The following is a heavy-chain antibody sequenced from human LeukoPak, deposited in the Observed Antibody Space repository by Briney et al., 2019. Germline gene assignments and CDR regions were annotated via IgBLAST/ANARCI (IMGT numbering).Heavy chain of an antibody. CDR1: GGTFSSYA. D-gene: IGHD3-10*01. J-gene: IGHJ5*02. Sequence: SVKVSCKASGGTFSSYAISWVRQAPGQGLEWMGGITPIFGTANYAQKFQGRVTITADKSTSTAFMELSSLRSEDTAVYYCARWYYYGSGSSTNWFDPWGQGTLVTVSS. V-gene: IGHV1-69*06. CDR2: ITPIFGTA. CDR3: ARWYYYGSGSSTNWFDP.